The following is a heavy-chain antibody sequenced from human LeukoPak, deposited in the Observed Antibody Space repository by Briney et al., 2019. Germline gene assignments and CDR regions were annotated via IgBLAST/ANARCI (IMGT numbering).Heavy chain of an antibody. V-gene: IGHV3-48*02. CDR1: GFTFSSYS. J-gene: IGHJ3*02. Sequence: GGSLRLSCAASGFTFSSYSMNWVRQAPGKGLEWVSYISSSSSTIYYADSVKGRFTISRDNAKNSLYLQMNSLRDEDTAVYSCARAQTLFWEFDGFDIWGRGTKVTVSS. CDR2: ISSSSSTI. CDR3: ARAQTLFWEFDGFDI. D-gene: IGHD3-3*01.